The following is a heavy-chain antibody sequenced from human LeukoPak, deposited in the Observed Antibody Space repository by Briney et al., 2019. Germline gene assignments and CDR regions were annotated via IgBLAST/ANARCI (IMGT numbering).Heavy chain of an antibody. J-gene: IGHJ4*02. D-gene: IGHD3-10*01. Sequence: GGSLRLSCAASGFTFSNHWMSWVRQAPGKGLEWVANIKQDGSAKYYVDSVKGRFTVSRDNAKNSLYLQMNSLRAEDTAVYYCAREGGWFGELFLDYWGQGTLVTVSS. CDR1: GFTFSNHW. CDR2: IKQDGSAK. V-gene: IGHV3-7*01. CDR3: AREGGWFGELFLDY.